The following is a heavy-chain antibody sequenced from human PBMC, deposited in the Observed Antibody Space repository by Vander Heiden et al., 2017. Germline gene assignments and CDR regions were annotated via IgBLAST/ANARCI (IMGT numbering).Heavy chain of an antibody. D-gene: IGHD1-20*01. CDR3: AREYMTTDV. J-gene: IGHJ6*02. Sequence: VQLVESGGGLVQPGGSLRLSCAASGFSFNKSWFHWVRQAPGKGRMGVSHNNRDGSTETYADSGKGRFTISRDNVKNTRYLQMNSLRAEDTAVYYCAREYMTTDVWGRGTTVTVSS. CDR1: GFSFNKSW. V-gene: IGHV3-74*01. CDR2: NNRDGSTE.